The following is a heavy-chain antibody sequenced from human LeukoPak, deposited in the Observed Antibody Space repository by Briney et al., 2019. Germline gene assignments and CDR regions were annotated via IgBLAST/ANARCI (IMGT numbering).Heavy chain of an antibody. J-gene: IGHJ4*02. D-gene: IGHD3-22*01. CDR3: ASPEPSGGGSGYYGY. Sequence: SETLSLTCTVSGYSISSGYYWGWIRQPPGKGLEWIGSIYHSGSTYYNPSLKSRVTISVDTSKNQFSLKLSSVTAADTAVYYCASPEPSGGGSGYYGYWGQGTLVTVSS. V-gene: IGHV4-38-2*02. CDR2: IYHSGST. CDR1: GYSISSGYY.